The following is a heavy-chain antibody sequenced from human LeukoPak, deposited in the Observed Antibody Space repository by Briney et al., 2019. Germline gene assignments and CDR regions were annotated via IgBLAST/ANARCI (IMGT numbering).Heavy chain of an antibody. CDR1: GGSISGSSYY. J-gene: IGHJ3*02. CDR2: INHSGST. V-gene: IGHV4-39*07. CDR3: ARGGRKHIVVVTPLFDI. D-gene: IGHD2-21*02. Sequence: SETLSLTCTVSGGSISGSSYYWSWIRQPPGKGLEWIGEINHSGSTNYNPSLKSRVTISVDTSKNQFSLKLSSVTAADTAVYYCARGGRKHIVVVTPLFDIWGQGTMVTVSS.